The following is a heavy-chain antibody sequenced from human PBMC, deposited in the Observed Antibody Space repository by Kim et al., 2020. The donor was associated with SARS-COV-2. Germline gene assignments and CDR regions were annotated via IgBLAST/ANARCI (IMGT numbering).Heavy chain of an antibody. CDR3: ASNLKEVQGDY. Sequence: GGSLRLSCAASGFIFSHYGMHSVRQAPGKGLEWVASIWYDGSSTYYADSVRGRFTISRDNSKNTLYLQMDSLRVEDTATYYCASNLKEVQGDYWGHGALVTVSS. V-gene: IGHV3-33*01. J-gene: IGHJ4*01. CDR1: GFIFSHYG. CDR2: IWYDGSST.